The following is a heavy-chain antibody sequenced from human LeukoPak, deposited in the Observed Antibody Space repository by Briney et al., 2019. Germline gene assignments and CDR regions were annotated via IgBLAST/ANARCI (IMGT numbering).Heavy chain of an antibody. CDR1: GITVNTNG. V-gene: IGHV3-33*01. CDR2: IWSDGSHK. D-gene: IGHD6-6*01. CDR3: ARDREYSSSSSLGY. J-gene: IGHJ4*02. Sequence: PGGSLRLSCAASGITVNTNGMHWVRQAPGKGLEWVALIWSDGSHKYYADSVKGRFTISRDNSKNTLYLQMDSLSADDTAVYYCARDREYSSSSSLGYWGQGILVAVSS.